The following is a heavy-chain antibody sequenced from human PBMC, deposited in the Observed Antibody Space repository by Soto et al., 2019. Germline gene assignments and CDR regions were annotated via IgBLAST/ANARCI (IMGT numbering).Heavy chain of an antibody. CDR3: ARATPGVYVWGSYRSDAFDI. D-gene: IGHD3-16*02. J-gene: IGHJ3*02. CDR1: GDSVSSNSAA. Sequence: SQTLSLTCAISGDSVSSNSAAWNWIRQSPSRGLEWLGRTYYRSKWYNDYAVSVKSRITINPDTSKNQFSLQLNSVTPEDTAVYYCARATPGVYVWGSYRSDAFDIWGHGTMVTVSS. V-gene: IGHV6-1*01. CDR2: TYYRSKWYN.